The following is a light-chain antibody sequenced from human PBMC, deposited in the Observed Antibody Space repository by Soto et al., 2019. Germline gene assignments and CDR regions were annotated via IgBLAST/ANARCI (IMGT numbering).Light chain of an antibody. Sequence: IVLTHSPATMSLSPGERASLSCRASQSVSSYLAWYQQKPGQAPRLLIYDASNRATGIPARFSGSGSGTDFTLTISSLEPEDFAVYYCPQRSNWPSTFGQGSKVDNK. CDR2: DAS. CDR1: QSVSSY. V-gene: IGKV3-11*01. CDR3: PQRSNWPST. J-gene: IGKJ1*01.